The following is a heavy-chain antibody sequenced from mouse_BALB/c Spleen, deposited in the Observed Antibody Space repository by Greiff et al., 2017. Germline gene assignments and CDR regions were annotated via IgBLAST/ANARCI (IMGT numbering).Heavy chain of an antibody. CDR2: ISYDGSN. D-gene: IGHD2-4*01. CDR3: ASPYDYDGFAY. CDR1: GYSITSGYS. J-gene: IGHJ3*01. Sequence: ESGPGLVKPSQSLSLTCSVTGYSITSGYSWNWIRQFPGNKLEWMGYISYDGSNNYNPSLKTRISITRDTSKNQFFLKLNSVTTEDTATYYCASPYDYDGFAYWGQGTLVTVSA. V-gene: IGHV3-6*02.